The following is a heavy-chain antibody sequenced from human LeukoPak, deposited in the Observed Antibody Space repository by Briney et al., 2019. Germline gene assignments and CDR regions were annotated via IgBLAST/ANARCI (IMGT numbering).Heavy chain of an antibody. CDR2: FDPEDGET. D-gene: IGHD2-2*01. J-gene: IGHJ6*04. V-gene: IGHV1-24*01. Sequence: ASVKVSCKFSGYTLTELSMHWVRQAPGKGLEWMGGFDPEDGETIYAQKFQGRVTMTEDTSTDTAYMELSSLRSEDTAVYYCATNTPGGQYQLPDYYYYGMDVWGKGTTVTVSS. CDR3: ATNTPGGQYQLPDYYYYGMDV. CDR1: GYTLTELS.